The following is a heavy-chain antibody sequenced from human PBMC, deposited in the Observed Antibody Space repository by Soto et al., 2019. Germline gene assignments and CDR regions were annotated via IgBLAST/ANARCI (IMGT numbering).Heavy chain of an antibody. CDR3: AKDHSHYYDSSGYYSPYYYYGMDV. CDR1: GFTFSSYA. Sequence: GGSLRLSCAASGFTFSSYAMSWVRQTPGKGLEWVSAISGSGGSTYYADSVKGRFTISRDNSKNTLYLQMNSLRAEDTAVYYCAKDHSHYYDSSGYYSPYYYYGMDVWGQGTTVTVSS. CDR2: ISGSGGST. D-gene: IGHD3-22*01. J-gene: IGHJ6*02. V-gene: IGHV3-23*01.